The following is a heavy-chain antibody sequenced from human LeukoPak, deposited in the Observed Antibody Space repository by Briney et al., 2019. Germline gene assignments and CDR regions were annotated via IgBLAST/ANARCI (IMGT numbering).Heavy chain of an antibody. D-gene: IGHD3-22*01. CDR3: ARDPGSKYYETSGYSYWYFDL. CDR1: GGSVSSGDYY. CDR2: IYDSGDT. V-gene: IGHV4-30-4*01. J-gene: IGHJ2*01. Sequence: SETLSLTCTVSGGSVSSGDYYWTWIRQPPGKGLEWIGYIYDSGDTYYNPSLKGRVTISVDTSRNQLSLKLSSVTAADTAVYYCARDPGSKYYETSGYSYWYFDLWGRGTLVTVSS.